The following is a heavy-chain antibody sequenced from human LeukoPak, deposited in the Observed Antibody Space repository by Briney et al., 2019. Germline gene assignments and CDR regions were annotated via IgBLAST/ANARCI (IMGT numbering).Heavy chain of an antibody. Sequence: SVTDSRKGSVYTLTSYDLKWVRQPPGQELEWMGWMNPNSGNTGYAQKFQGRVTMTSNTSISTAYMELSSLRSEDTAVYYCARGGGVYKFDPWGQGTLVTVSS. CDR1: VYTLTSYD. D-gene: IGHD1-1*01. CDR3: ARGGGVYKFDP. J-gene: IGHJ5*02. V-gene: IGHV1-8*01. CDR2: MNPNSGNT.